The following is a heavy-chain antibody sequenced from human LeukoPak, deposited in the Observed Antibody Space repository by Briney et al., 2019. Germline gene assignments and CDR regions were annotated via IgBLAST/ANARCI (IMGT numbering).Heavy chain of an antibody. V-gene: IGHV1-2*02. J-gene: IGHJ5*02. CDR1: GYTFSGYY. CDR2: IKPDSGNT. CDR3: VRDRPHNWFDP. Sequence: ASVKVSFKASGYTFSGYYIHWVRQAPGQGLEWMGLIKPDSGNTKYPQKFQGRVTMTRDTSITTAYMELNRLTSDDTAVYYCVRDRPHNWFDPWGQGTLVTVSS.